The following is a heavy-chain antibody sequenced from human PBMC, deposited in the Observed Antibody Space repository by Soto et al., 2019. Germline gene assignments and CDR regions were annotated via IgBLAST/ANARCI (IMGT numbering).Heavy chain of an antibody. D-gene: IGHD4-17*01. V-gene: IGHV3-74*01. J-gene: IGHJ3*02. CDR2: INSDGSST. Sequence: GGSLRLSCAASGFTFSSYWMHWVRQAPGKGLVWVSRINSDGSSTTYADSVKGRFTVSRDNAKNTLYVQMNSLRAEDTAVYYCARESPAVTVENAFDIWGQGTMVTVSS. CDR3: ARESPAVTVENAFDI. CDR1: GFTFSSYW.